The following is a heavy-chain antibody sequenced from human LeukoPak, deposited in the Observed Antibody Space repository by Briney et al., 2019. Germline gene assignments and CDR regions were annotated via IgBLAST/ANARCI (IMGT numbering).Heavy chain of an antibody. CDR1: GFTFNSFA. CDR3: AKSLGVGGYTRYKGFDQ. CDR2: ISGSDGTS. J-gene: IGHJ4*02. V-gene: IGHV3-23*01. Sequence: GGSLRLSCAASGFTFNSFAMNWVRQAPGKGLERVSSISGSDGTSHYADFVKGRFTISRDNSKNTLYLQMNSLRAEDTAAYYCAKSLGVGGYTRYKGFDQWGQGTLVVVSS. D-gene: IGHD3-16*02.